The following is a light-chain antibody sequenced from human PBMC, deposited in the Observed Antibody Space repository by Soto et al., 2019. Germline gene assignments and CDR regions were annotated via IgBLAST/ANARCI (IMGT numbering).Light chain of an antibody. J-gene: IGKJ3*01. CDR2: GAS. CDR1: QSVSNSY. Sequence: EIVLTQSPGTLSLSPGDRATLFCRASQSVSNSYLAWYHQKPGQAPRLLIYGASVRATGIPDRFSGSGSGPDFTLPISRLAPEDFAVYYCQLYGSSPPFPFGPGTKVDIK. CDR3: QLYGSSPPFP. V-gene: IGKV3-20*01.